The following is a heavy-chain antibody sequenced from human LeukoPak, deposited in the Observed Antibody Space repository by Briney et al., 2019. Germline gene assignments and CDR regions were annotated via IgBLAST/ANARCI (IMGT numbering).Heavy chain of an antibody. CDR1: GGSISSGGYY. V-gene: IGHV4-31*03. J-gene: IGHJ4*02. Sequence: SQTLSLTCTVSGGSISSGGYYWSWIRQHPGKGLEWIGYIYYSGSTYYNPSLKSRVTISVDTSKNQFSLKLSSVTAADTAVYYCARSAAPYYDFWSGTRFDDWGQGTLVTVSS. CDR3: ARSAAPYYDFWSGTRFDD. CDR2: IYYSGST. D-gene: IGHD3-3*01.